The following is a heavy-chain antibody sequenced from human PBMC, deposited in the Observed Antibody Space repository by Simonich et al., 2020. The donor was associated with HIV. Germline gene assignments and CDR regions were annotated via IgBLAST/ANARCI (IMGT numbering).Heavy chain of an antibody. Sequence: QVQLQQWGAGLLKPSETLSLTCAVYGGSFSSYYWNWIRQPPGKGLEWIGEINHSGSTNLNPSLKSRVTIAVGTSKNQFSLKLSSVTAADTAVYYCARAGLTMVRGVPGAFDIWGQGTMVTVSS. CDR3: ARAGLTMVRGVPGAFDI. V-gene: IGHV4-34*01. CDR2: INHSGST. CDR1: GGSFSSYY. D-gene: IGHD3-10*01. J-gene: IGHJ3*02.